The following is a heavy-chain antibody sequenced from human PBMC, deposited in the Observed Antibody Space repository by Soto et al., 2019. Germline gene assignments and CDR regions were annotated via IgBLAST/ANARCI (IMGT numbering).Heavy chain of an antibody. CDR1: GGTFSSYA. Sequence: QVQLVQSGAEVKKPGSSVKVSCKASGGTFSSYAISWVRQAPGQGLEWMGGIIPIFGTANYAQKFQGRVTVXXHXSXXTAYMELSSLGSEDTAVYYCASWKDYDSSGYYFDYWGQGTLVTVSS. J-gene: IGHJ4*02. D-gene: IGHD3-22*01. CDR2: IIPIFGTA. CDR3: ASWKDYDSSGYYFDY. V-gene: IGHV1-69*12.